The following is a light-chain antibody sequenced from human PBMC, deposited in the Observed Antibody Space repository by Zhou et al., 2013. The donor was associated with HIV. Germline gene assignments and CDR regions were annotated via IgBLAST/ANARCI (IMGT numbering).Light chain of an antibody. CDR3: QQSYSTSRGTWT. CDR2: AAS. CDR1: QGISSY. V-gene: IGKV1-39*01. Sequence: DIQMTQSPSSLSASVGDRVTITCRASQGISSYLAWYQQNPRKAPKLLIYAASSLQGGVPSRFSGSGSGTDFTLTINSLQPEDFATYYCQQSYSTSRGTWTFGQGTKVEIK. J-gene: IGKJ1*01.